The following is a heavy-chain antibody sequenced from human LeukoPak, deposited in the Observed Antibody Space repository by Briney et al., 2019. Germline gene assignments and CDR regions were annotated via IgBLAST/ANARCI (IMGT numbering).Heavy chain of an antibody. D-gene: IGHD5-18*01. CDR1: GFTFSSYA. V-gene: IGHV3-23*01. CDR2: ISGSGGST. CDR3: AKRSYGFSYYFDY. Sequence: GGSLRLSCAASGFTFSSYAMSWVRQAPGKGLEWVSTISGSGGSTYYADSVKGRFTIFRDNSKNTLYLQMNSLRAEDTAVYYCAKRSYGFSYYFDYWGQGTLVTVSS. J-gene: IGHJ4*02.